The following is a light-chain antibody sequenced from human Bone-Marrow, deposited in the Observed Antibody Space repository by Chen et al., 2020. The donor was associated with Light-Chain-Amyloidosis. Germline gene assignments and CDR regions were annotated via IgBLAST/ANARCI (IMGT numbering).Light chain of an antibody. V-gene: IGKV3-20*01. CDR1: QTISSNY. Sequence: EIVLTQSPATLSLSPGERATLSCWASQTISSNYLAWYQQKPGQAPRLVIFGASSRAGGIPARCGGSGGGTDFTLTISRLVPDDFSLYYCEEYGTSPYTFGQGTKLEIK. CDR3: EEYGTSPYT. J-gene: IGKJ2*01. CDR2: GAS.